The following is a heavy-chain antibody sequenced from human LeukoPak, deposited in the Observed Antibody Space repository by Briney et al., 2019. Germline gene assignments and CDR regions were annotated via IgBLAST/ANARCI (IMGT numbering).Heavy chain of an antibody. J-gene: IGHJ6*03. CDR1: GYTFTSYD. CDR3: ARKGPANYYYYYMDV. V-gene: IGHV1-8*01. D-gene: IGHD2-2*01. Sequence: ASVKVSCKASGYTFTSYDINWVRQATGQGPEWMGWMNPNSGNTGYAQKFQGRVTMTRNTSISTAYMELSSLRSEDTAVYFCARKGPANYYYYYMDVWGKGTTVTVSS. CDR2: MNPNSGNT.